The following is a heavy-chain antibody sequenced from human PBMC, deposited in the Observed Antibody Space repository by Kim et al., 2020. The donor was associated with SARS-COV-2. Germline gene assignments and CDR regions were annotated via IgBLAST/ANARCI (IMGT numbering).Heavy chain of an antibody. V-gene: IGHV3-30*05. J-gene: IGHJ4*02. Sequence: EPVKGRFTISRKNSKNTLYLQMNSLRAEGTAVYYCARGEYGDYESTANYWGQGTLVTVSS. D-gene: IGHD4-17*01. CDR3: ARGEYGDYESTANY.